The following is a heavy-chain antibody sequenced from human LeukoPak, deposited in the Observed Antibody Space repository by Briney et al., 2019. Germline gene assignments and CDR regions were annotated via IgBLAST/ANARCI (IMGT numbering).Heavy chain of an antibody. V-gene: IGHV1-8*03. D-gene: IGHD4-17*01. CDR2: MNPNSGNT. J-gene: IGHJ6*03. Sequence: ASVTVSCKASGYSFTCYHIHWVRQAPGQGLEWMGWMNPNSGNTGYAQKFQGRVTITRNTSISTAYMELSSLRSEDTAVYYCARGLTTVTPPYYYYYMDVWGKGTTVTVSS. CDR1: GYSFTCYH. CDR3: ARGLTTVTPPYYYYYMDV.